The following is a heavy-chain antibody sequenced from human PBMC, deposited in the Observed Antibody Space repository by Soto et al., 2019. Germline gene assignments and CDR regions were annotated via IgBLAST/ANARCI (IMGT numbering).Heavy chain of an antibody. D-gene: IGHD6-19*01. CDR1: GFSFSSSA. J-gene: IGHJ1*01. V-gene: IGHV3-23*01. CDR2: FRESGGTT. CDR3: ERERYSSGFEYFQH. Sequence: PGVSLRLSCAASGFSFSSSAMSWVRQAPGKRLEWVSTFRESGGTTHYADPVKGRFTISRDTSNNILFLQMSSLRSEDTAVYYCERERYSSGFEYFQHWGQGTLVTVSS.